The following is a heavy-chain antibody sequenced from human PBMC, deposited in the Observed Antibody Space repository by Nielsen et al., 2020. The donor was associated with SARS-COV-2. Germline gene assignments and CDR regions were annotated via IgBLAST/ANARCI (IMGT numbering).Heavy chain of an antibody. V-gene: IGHV4-39*07. Sequence: WIRQPPGKGLEWIGCIYYSGSTYYNPSLKSRVTISVDTSKNQFSLKLSSVTAADTAVYYCASRRAQNYDFWSVYSFFDYWGQGTLVTVSS. CDR3: ASRRAQNYDFWSVYSFFDY. CDR2: IYYSGST. D-gene: IGHD3-3*01. J-gene: IGHJ4*02.